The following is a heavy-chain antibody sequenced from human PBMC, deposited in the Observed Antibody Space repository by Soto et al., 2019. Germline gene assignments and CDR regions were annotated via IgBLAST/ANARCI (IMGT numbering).Heavy chain of an antibody. Sequence: ASVKVSCKTSGFTFTHYGIRWVRQAPGQGLEWMGWISAYNGATNYAQKFQDRLTMTTDASTSTAYMELRSLRSDDTAVYFCERASNASKWDYWGQGTLVTVSS. V-gene: IGHV1-18*01. CDR1: GFTFTHYG. CDR2: ISAYNGAT. D-gene: IGHD2-8*01. J-gene: IGHJ4*02. CDR3: ERASNASKWDY.